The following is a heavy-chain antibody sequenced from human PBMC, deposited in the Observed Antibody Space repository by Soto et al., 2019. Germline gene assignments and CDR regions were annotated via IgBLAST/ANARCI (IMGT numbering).Heavy chain of an antibody. V-gene: IGHV4-39*07. CDR2: IYSSENT. CDR3: ARGIVLVPAALRVYFDY. D-gene: IGHD2-2*01. CDR1: GDSVSTNSYS. Sequence: SETLSLTCTVSGDSVSTNSYSWGWIRQSPGKGLEWIGTIYSSENTYYNPSLLSRVTISVDTSKNQFSLKLSSVTAADTAVYYCARGIVLVPAALRVYFDYWGQGTLVTVSS. J-gene: IGHJ4*02.